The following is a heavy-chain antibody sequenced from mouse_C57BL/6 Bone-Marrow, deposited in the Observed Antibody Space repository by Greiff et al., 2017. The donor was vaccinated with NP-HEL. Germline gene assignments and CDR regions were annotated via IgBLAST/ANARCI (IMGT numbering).Heavy chain of an antibody. CDR3: APYYDYDAWFAY. CDR1: GYTFTSYG. J-gene: IGHJ3*01. V-gene: IGHV1-81*01. D-gene: IGHD2-4*01. Sequence: QVQLKQSGAELARPGASVKLSCKASGYTFTSYGISWVKQRTGQGLEWIGEIYPRSGNTYYNEKFKGKATLTADKSSSPASMGLRCLTSENSAVYFCAPYYDYDAWFAYWGQGTLVTVSA. CDR2: IYPRSGNT.